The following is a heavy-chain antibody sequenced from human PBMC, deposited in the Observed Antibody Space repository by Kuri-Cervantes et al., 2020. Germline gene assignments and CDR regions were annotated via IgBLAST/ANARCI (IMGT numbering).Heavy chain of an antibody. CDR1: GGSVSSGSSY. Sequence: GSLRLSCTVSGGSVSSGSSYWSWIRQPPGKGLEWIGYVYYSGSTSYNPSLKSRVTISVDTPKNQFSLKLNSVTAADTAVYYCARGGWSLDYWGQGTLVTVSS. CDR3: ARGGWSLDY. J-gene: IGHJ4*02. V-gene: IGHV4-61*01. D-gene: IGHD2-15*01. CDR2: VYYSGST.